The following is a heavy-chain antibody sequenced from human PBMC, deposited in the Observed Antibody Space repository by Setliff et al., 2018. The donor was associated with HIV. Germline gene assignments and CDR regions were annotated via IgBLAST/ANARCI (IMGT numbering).Heavy chain of an antibody. V-gene: IGHV4-31*03. CDR1: GASITSGDYY. CDR2: VYHDGMA. D-gene: IGHD3-3*01. J-gene: IGHJ4*02. Sequence: SETLSLTCTVSGASITSGDYYWSWIRQVPGKGLEWIGHVYHDGMAFYNASFESRVSMSADSSKNQFSLRLTFMTAADTAVYYCARGWSGYNPPDHWGRGAPVTVSS. CDR3: ARGWSGYNPPDH.